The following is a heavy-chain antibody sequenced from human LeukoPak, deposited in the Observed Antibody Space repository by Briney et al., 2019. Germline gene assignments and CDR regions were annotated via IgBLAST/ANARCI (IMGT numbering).Heavy chain of an antibody. CDR1: GYTFTDYS. J-gene: IGHJ6*03. Sequence: ASVKVSCKTSGYTFTDYSIHWVRQAPGQGLEWMGWINPNSGGTNYAQKFQGRVTITRDTSISTAYMELSRLISDDTAVYYCARATHLGELMKLDSNYYYMDVWGKGTTVTISS. CDR3: ARATHLGELMKLDSNYYYMDV. V-gene: IGHV1-2*02. CDR2: INPNSGGT. D-gene: IGHD3-10*01.